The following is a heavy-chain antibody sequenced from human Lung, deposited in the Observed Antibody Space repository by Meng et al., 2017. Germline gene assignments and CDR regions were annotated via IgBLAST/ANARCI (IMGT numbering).Heavy chain of an antibody. CDR1: GGSFSDYY. Sequence: QVQLQQWGAGLLKPSVHLSLTCFVSGGSFSDYYWSWIRQPPGKGLEWIGEINHSGSTNYNPSLESRATISVDTSQNNLSLKLSSVTAADSAVYYCARGPTTMAHDFDYWGQGTLVTVSS. D-gene: IGHD4-11*01. CDR2: INHSGST. J-gene: IGHJ4*02. CDR3: ARGPTTMAHDFDY. V-gene: IGHV4-34*01.